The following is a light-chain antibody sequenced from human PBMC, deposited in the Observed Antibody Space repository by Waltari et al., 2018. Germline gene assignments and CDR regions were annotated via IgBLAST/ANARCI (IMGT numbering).Light chain of an antibody. Sequence: DIQLTQSPSSLSASVGDRVTITCRAKQSISNYLNWCQQKPGKAPKLLIFAASSLQSGVPSRFSGSGSGTDFTLTISSLQPEDFATYYGQQSYSTPITFGQGTRLEIK. CDR1: QSISNY. CDR2: AAS. J-gene: IGKJ5*01. V-gene: IGKV1-39*01. CDR3: QQSYSTPIT.